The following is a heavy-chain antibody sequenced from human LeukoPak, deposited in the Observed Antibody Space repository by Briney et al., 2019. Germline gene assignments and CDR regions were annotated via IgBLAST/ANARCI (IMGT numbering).Heavy chain of an antibody. V-gene: IGHV5-51*01. CDR3: ARYSGSYYGAYYFDY. CDR2: IYPGDSDT. CDR1: GYSFTTYW. J-gene: IGHJ4*02. Sequence: GESLKISCKGSGYSFTTYWIGWVRQTPGKGLEWMGIIYPGDSDTRYSPSFQGQVTISADKSISTAYLQWSSLKASDTAMYYCARYSGSYYGAYYFDYWGQGTLVTVSS. D-gene: IGHD1-26*01.